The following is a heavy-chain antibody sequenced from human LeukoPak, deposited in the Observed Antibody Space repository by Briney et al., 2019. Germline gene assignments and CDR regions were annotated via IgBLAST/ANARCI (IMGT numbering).Heavy chain of an antibody. CDR2: IIPIFGTA. J-gene: IGHJ4*02. CDR1: GGTFSSYA. Sequence: SVTVSCKASGGTFSSYAISWVRQAPGQGLEWMGGIIPIFGTANYAQKFQGRVTITADESTSTAYVELSSLRSEDTAVYYCARDILEYYYGSGSFDPHDYWGQGTLVTVSS. CDR3: ARDILEYYYGSGSFDPHDY. V-gene: IGHV1-69*13. D-gene: IGHD3-10*01.